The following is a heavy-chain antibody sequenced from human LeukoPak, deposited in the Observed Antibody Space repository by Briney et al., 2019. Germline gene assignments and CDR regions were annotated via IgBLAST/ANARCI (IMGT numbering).Heavy chain of an antibody. CDR2: IKQDGSEK. CDR1: GFTFSSYW. J-gene: IGHJ4*02. CDR3: ARVGSGYEDY. V-gene: IGHV3-7*01. Sequence: GGSLRLSCAASGFTFSSYWMSWVGQAQGKGLEWVANIKQDGSEKYYVDSVKGRFTISRDNAKNSLYLQMNSLRAEDTAAYYCARVGSGYEDYWGQGTLVTVSS. D-gene: IGHD5-12*01.